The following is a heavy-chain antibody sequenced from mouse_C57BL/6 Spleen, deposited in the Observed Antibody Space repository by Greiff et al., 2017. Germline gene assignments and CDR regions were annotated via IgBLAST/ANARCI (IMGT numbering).Heavy chain of an antibody. CDR1: GYTFNSYW. V-gene: IGHV1-74*01. CDR3: AITPVEGWFAY. CDR2: LHPSDSDT. J-gene: IGHJ3*01. Sequence: QVQLQQPGAELVKPGASVKVSCKASGYTFNSYWMHWVKQRPGQGLEWIGRLHPSDSDTNYNQKFKGKATLTVDKSSSTAYMQLSSLTSEDSAVYDCAITPVEGWFAYWGQGTLVTVSA.